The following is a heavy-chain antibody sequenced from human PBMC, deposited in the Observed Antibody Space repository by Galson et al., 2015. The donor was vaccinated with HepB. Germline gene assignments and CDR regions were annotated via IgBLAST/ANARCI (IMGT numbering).Heavy chain of an antibody. J-gene: IGHJ4*02. Sequence: SLRLSCAASGFTFGTFAMNWVRQAPGRGLEWVSTISHNSGEIYYADSVKGRFTISRDNSKTVLYLQMYNLRAEDTAIYYCAKDPPGILAGAYFDYWGQGSLVTVSS. CDR3: AKDPPGILAGAYFDY. CDR1: GFTFGTFA. V-gene: IGHV3-23*01. CDR2: ISHNSGEI. D-gene: IGHD3-10*01.